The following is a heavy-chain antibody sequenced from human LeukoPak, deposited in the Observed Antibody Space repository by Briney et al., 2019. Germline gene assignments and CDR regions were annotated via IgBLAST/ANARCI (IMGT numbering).Heavy chain of an antibody. CDR3: ARRTGYNDGFDY. Sequence: SETLSLTCTASGVSINNYYWSWIRQSPGKGLEWIGYIYYSGSTNYNPSLKSRVTISVDTSKNQFSLKVSSVTAADTAVYYCARRTGYNDGFDYWGQGTLVTVSS. V-gene: IGHV4-59*01. CDR2: IYYSGST. CDR1: GVSINNYY. D-gene: IGHD3/OR15-3a*01. J-gene: IGHJ4*02.